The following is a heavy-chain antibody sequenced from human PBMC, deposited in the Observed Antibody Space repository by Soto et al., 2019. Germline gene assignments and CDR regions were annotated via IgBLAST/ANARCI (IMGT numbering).Heavy chain of an antibody. Sequence: GGSLRLSCVGSGFTFSSYAMHWVRQAPGKGLEWVAVISYDGSDKYYADSVKGRFTISRDNSKNTLYLQMNSLRAEDTAVYYCARDRGMVRGVTSAFFDYWGQGTLVTVSS. D-gene: IGHD3-10*01. CDR2: ISYDGSDK. CDR3: ARDRGMVRGVTSAFFDY. CDR1: GFTFSSYA. V-gene: IGHV3-30-3*01. J-gene: IGHJ4*02.